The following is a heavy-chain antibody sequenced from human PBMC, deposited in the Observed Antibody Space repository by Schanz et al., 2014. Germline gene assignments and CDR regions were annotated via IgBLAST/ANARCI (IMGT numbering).Heavy chain of an antibody. Sequence: QLMQSGSEVRKPGASVKVSCKASGYIFGSHGMTWVRQAPGQGPELMGWINAHTGNTQYAQKFQGRVNMTRDTVTTTVHLELTRLRTDDTAMYYCVTEKRMESGTWAKACDIWGQGTWVTVSS. CDR3: VTEKRMESGTWAKACDI. CDR1: GYIFGSHG. D-gene: IGHD3-3*01. J-gene: IGHJ3*02. V-gene: IGHV1-18*01. CDR2: INAHTGNT.